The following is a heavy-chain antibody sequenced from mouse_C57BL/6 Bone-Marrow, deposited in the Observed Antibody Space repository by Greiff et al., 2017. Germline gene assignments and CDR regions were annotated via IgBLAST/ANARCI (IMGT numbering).Heavy chain of an antibody. CDR3: VIATVVEGAMDY. V-gene: IGHV1-69*01. Sequence: QVQLQQPGAELVMPGASVKLSCTASGYTFTSYWMHWVKQRPGQGLEWIGEIDPSDSSPNYNQKFQGKSTLTVDKSSSTAYMQLRSLTSEDSAVYYWVIATVVEGAMDYWGQGTSVTVAS. CDR2: IDPSDSSP. D-gene: IGHD1-1*01. J-gene: IGHJ4*01. CDR1: GYTFTSYW.